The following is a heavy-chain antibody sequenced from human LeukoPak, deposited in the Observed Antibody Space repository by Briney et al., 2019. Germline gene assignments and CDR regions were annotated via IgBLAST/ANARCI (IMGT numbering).Heavy chain of an antibody. D-gene: IGHD3-10*01. CDR1: GFTFSSYE. CDR2: ISSSGSTI. J-gene: IGHJ6*03. V-gene: IGHV3-48*03. Sequence: GGSLRLSCAASGFTFSSYEMNWVRQAPGKGLEWVSYISSSGSTIYYADSVKGRFTISRDNAKNSLYLQMNSLRAEDTALYYCARVARGDYYYYYMDVWGKGTTVTVSS. CDR3: ARVARGDYYYYYMDV.